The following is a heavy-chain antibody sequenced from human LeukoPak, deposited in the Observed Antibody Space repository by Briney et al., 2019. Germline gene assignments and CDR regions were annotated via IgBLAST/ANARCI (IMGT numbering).Heavy chain of an antibody. V-gene: IGHV4-59*01. CDR2: IYYSGST. D-gene: IGHD3-22*01. Sequence: SETLSLTCTVSGDSISSYYWNWSRQPPGKGLEWIGYIYYSGSTNYNPSLKSRVTISVDTSKNQFSLKLSTVTAEDTALYYCARALYYYYVSSGYYDYWGQGTLVTVSS. J-gene: IGHJ4*02. CDR1: GDSISSYY. CDR3: ARALYYYYVSSGYYDY.